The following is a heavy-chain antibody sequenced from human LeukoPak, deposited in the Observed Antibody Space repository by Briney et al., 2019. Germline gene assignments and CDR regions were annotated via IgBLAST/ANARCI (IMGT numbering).Heavy chain of an antibody. Sequence: SETLSLTCTVSGGSISSSGYYWGWIRQPPGKGLEWIGSIYYSGSTYYNPSLKSRVTISVDTSKNQFSLKLSSVTAADTAVYYCARVSSGSGTLGSWFDPWGQGTLVTVSS. CDR2: IYYSGST. V-gene: IGHV4-39*07. CDR3: ARVSSGSGTLGSWFDP. CDR1: GGSISSSGYY. D-gene: IGHD3-10*01. J-gene: IGHJ5*02.